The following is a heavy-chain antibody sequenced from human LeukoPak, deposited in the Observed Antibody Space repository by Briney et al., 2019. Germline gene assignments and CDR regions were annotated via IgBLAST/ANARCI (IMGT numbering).Heavy chain of an antibody. D-gene: IGHD1-26*01. V-gene: IGHV4-39*01. CDR1: GASFISVSPDAGY. J-gene: IGHJ4*02. Sequence: PSETLSLTCTVSGASFISVSPDAGYWGWVRQSPLWGLVWMGSIFQSGGTYCNPSLKRRVTISADTSKSQFSLKLSSATAADTAVYYCARRAYSGFDWWGQGTLVTVAS. CDR3: ARRAYSGFDW. CDR2: IFQSGGT.